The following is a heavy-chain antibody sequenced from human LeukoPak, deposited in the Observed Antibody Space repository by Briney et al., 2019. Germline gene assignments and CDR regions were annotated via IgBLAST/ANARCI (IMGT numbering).Heavy chain of an antibody. CDR2: IYSGGSGST. CDR1: GFTVRSNY. CDR3: ARGSALSSSLDY. V-gene: IGHV3-66*01. J-gene: IGHJ4*02. Sequence: GGSLRLSCAASGFTVRSNYMSWVRQAPGKGLEWVSVIYSGGSGSTYYADSVKGRFTISRDNSKNTLYLQMNSLRAEDTAVYYCARGSALSSSLDYWGQGTLVTVSS. D-gene: IGHD6-6*01.